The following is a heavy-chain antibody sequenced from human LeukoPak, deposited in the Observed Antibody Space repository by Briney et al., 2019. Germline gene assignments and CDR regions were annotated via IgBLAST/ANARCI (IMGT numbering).Heavy chain of an antibody. CDR3: ARGDRLRPPSSIGWYSENIFDY. J-gene: IGHJ4*02. CDR2: INPSGAST. D-gene: IGHD6-13*01. Sequence: ASVKVSCKASGYTFTDFYMNWVRQAPGQGLEWMGIINPSGASTRYAQKFQGRVTMTRDTSTSTVYMELSSLRSEDTAVYYCARGDRLRPPSSIGWYSENIFDYWGQGTLVTVSS. V-gene: IGHV1-46*01. CDR1: GYTFTDFY.